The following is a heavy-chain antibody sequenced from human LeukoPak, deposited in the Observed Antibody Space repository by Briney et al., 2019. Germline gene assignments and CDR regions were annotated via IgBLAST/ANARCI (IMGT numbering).Heavy chain of an antibody. CDR2: ISPGGGTT. J-gene: IGHJ4*02. Sequence: GGSLRLSCAVSGFAFGSEAMSWVRQSPARGLEWVASISPGGGTTYYADYVKGRFTISRDNSKNSLFVQMNSLRAEDTAVYYCAKDRVPPFPSIAAAGLASDYWGQGTLVTVSS. CDR1: GFAFGSEA. D-gene: IGHD6-13*01. V-gene: IGHV3-23*01. CDR3: AKDRVPPFPSIAAAGLASDY.